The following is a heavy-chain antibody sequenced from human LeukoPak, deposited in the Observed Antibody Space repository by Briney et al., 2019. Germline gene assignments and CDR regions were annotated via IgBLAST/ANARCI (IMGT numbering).Heavy chain of an antibody. Sequence: SETLSLTCTVSGGSISSYYWSWIRQPPGKGLEWIGYIYYSGSTNYNPSLKSRVTISVDTSKNQFSLKLSSVTAADTAVYYCARAGGYNYPFDYWGHGTLVTVSS. J-gene: IGHJ4*01. CDR3: ARAGGYNYPFDY. CDR2: IYYSGST. V-gene: IGHV4-59*08. CDR1: GGSISSYY. D-gene: IGHD5-24*01.